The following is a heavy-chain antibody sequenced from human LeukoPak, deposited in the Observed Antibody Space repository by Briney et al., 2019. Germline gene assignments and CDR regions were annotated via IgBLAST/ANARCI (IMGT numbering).Heavy chain of an antibody. CDR1: GFTFSSYS. V-gene: IGHV3-21*01. CDR2: ISSSSSYI. D-gene: IGHD6-19*01. CDR3: ARAGYSSGRYYDY. J-gene: IGHJ4*02. Sequence: GGSLRLSCAASGFTFSSYSMNWVRQAPGKGLEWVSSISSSSSYIYYAGSVKGRFTISRDNAKNSLYLQMNNLRAEDTAVYYCARAGYSSGRYYDYWGQGTLVTVSS.